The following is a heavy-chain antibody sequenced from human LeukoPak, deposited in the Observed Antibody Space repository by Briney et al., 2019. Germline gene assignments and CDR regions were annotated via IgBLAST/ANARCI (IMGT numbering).Heavy chain of an antibody. Sequence: PSETLSPTCAVSGGSISSSNWWSWVRQPPGKGLEWIGEIYHSGSTNYNPSLKSRVTISVDKSKNQFSLKLSSVTAADTAVYYCARDYGDYPYYFDYWGQGTLVTVSS. V-gene: IGHV4-4*02. CDR3: ARDYGDYPYYFDY. J-gene: IGHJ4*02. D-gene: IGHD4-17*01. CDR1: GGSISSSNW. CDR2: IYHSGST.